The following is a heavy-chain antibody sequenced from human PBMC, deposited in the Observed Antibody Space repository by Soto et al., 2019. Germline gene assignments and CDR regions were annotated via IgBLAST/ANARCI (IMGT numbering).Heavy chain of an antibody. CDR1: GFAFDDYA. Sequence: LRLSCAGSGFAFDDYAMQWVRQAPGKGLEWVSSISWNSGNIGYADSVKGRFTISRDNAKNSLFLQMKSLRPEDTAVYYCAKDLEVVRGGNPDWGQGTLVTVSS. CDR2: ISWNSGNI. CDR3: AKDLEVVRGGNPD. J-gene: IGHJ4*03. D-gene: IGHD3-10*01. V-gene: IGHV3-9*01.